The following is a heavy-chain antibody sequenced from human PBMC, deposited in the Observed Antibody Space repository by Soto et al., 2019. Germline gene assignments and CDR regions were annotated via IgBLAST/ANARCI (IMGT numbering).Heavy chain of an antibody. D-gene: IGHD2-15*01. CDR3: AREVQPVVRREYDY. V-gene: IGHV3-21*06. CDR1: GFTFSTCT. Sequence: EVQLVESGGGLVKPGGSLRLSCAVSGFTFSTCTMNWVRQAPGKGLEWVSSIGSGGSPYYADSVKGRFTISSDNAKNSLYLQMNSLRAEDTAVYYCAREVQPVVRREYDYWGQGTLVTVSS. CDR2: IGSGGSP. J-gene: IGHJ4*02.